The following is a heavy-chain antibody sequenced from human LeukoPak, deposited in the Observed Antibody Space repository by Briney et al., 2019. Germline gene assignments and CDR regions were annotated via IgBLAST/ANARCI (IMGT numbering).Heavy chain of an antibody. J-gene: IGHJ4*02. D-gene: IGHD1-26*01. CDR3: AVPGSSGSYRGRFDY. CDR1: GFIFRKYG. Sequence: GGSLRLSCAASGFIFRKYGMSWDRQAPGKGLEWVSATSGSGCSTYYADSVKGRFTISRDNSKNTLYLQMNSLRAEDTAVYYCAVPGSSGSYRGRFDYWGQGTLVTVSS. V-gene: IGHV3-23*01. CDR2: TSGSGCST.